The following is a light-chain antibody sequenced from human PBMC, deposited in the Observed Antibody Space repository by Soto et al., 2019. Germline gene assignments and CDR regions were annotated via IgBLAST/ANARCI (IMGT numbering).Light chain of an antibody. J-gene: IGKJ4*01. CDR2: AAS. V-gene: IGKV1-39*01. CDR1: QGISTY. CDR3: QQSYSTPLT. Sequence: DIQMTQSPSSLSASVGDRVTITCRASQGISTYLNWSQQKPGKAPKLLIYAASSLQSGVPSRFSGSGSGTEFTLTISSLQPEDFATYYCQQSYSTPLTFGGGTKVDIK.